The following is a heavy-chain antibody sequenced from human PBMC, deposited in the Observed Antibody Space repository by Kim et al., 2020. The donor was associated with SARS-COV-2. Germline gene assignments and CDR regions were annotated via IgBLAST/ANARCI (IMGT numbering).Heavy chain of an antibody. J-gene: IGHJ3*02. Sequence: SETLSLTCAVYGGSFSGYYWSWIRQPPGKGLEWIGEINHSGSTNYNPSLKSRVTISVDTSKNQFSLKLSSVTAADTAVYYCASSMVRGVMNPGGAFDIWGQGTMVTVSS. CDR1: GGSFSGYY. CDR3: ASSMVRGVMNPGGAFDI. V-gene: IGHV4-34*01. CDR2: INHSGST. D-gene: IGHD3-10*01.